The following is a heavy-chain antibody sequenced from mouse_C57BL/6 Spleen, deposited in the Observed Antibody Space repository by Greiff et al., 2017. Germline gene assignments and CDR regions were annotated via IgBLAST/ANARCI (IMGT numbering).Heavy chain of an antibody. J-gene: IGHJ3*01. CDR2: ISNGGGST. Sequence: EVKLVESGGGLVQPGGSLKLSCAASGFTFSDYYMYWVRQTPEKRLEWVAYISNGGGSTNYPETLKGRFTISTANAKNTLFLQMSRLTSEDTAMYYCARQSFNRGQFAYWGQGTLVTVSA. CDR1: GFTFSDYY. V-gene: IGHV5-12*01. CDR3: ARQSFNRGQFAY.